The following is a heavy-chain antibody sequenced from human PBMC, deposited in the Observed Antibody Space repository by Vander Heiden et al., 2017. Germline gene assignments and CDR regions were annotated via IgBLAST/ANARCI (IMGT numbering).Heavy chain of an antibody. J-gene: IGHJ4*02. CDR1: GGTFSSYA. V-gene: IGHV1-69*01. D-gene: IGHD5-12*01. CDR2: IIPIFGKA. Sequence: QVQLVQSGAEVKKPGSSVKVSCKASGGTFSSYAISWVRQAPGQGLEWMGGIIPIFGKAKYAQKFHGRFTITADESTSTAYMELRSLRSDDPAEYYCARDRWLGDGYNDSDGYFDYWGQVPMVTVSS. CDR3: ARDRWLGDGYNDSDGYFDY.